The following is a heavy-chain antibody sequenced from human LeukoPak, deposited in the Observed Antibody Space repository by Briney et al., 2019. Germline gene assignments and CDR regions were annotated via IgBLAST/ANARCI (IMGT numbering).Heavy chain of an antibody. J-gene: IGHJ3*02. CDR2: IYYSGST. Sequence: PSETLSLTCTVYGGSISSSSYYWGWIRQPPGKGLEWIGSIYYSGSTYYNPSLKSRVTISVDTSKNQFSLKLSSVTAADTAVYYCARYYDSSGDDAFDIWGQGTMVTVSS. V-gene: IGHV4-39*01. CDR3: ARYYDSSGDDAFDI. D-gene: IGHD3-22*01. CDR1: GGSISSSSYY.